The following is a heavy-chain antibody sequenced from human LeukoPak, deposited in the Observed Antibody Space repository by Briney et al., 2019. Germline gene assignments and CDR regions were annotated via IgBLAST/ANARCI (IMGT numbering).Heavy chain of an antibody. CDR2: IYYSGST. V-gene: IGHV4-39*07. CDR3: ARDPDPFMITFGGDY. CDR1: GGSISSSSYY. D-gene: IGHD3-16*01. J-gene: IGHJ4*02. Sequence: SETLSLTCTVSGGSISSSSYYWGWIRQPPGKGLEWIGSIYYSGSTYYNPSLKSRVTISVDTSKNQFSLKLSSVTAADTAVYYCARDPDPFMITFGGDYWGQGTLVTVSS.